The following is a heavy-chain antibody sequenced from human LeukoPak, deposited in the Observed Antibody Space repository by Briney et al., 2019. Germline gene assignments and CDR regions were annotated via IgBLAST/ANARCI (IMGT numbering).Heavy chain of an antibody. J-gene: IGHJ4*02. CDR2: IYSGGST. D-gene: IGHD5-18*01. CDR1: GFTVSSNY. CDR3: AKDPRRIQLWSTYYFDY. V-gene: IGHV3-53*05. Sequence: GGSLRLSCAASGFTVSSNYMSWVRQAPGKGLEWVSVIYSGGSTYYADSVKGRFTISRDNSKNTLYLQMNSLRAEDTAVYYCAKDPRRIQLWSTYYFDYWGQGTLVTVSS.